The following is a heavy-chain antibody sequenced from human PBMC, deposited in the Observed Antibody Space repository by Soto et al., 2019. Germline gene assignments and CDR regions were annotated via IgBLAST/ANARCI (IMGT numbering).Heavy chain of an antibody. V-gene: IGHV3-23*01. D-gene: IGHD6-19*01. CDR2: ISGSGGST. J-gene: IGHJ6*02. Sequence: PGGSLRLSCAASGFTFSSYAMSWVRQAPGKGLEWVSAISGSGGSTYYADSVKGRFTISRDNFKNTLYLQMNSLRAGDTAVYYCAKVCSSGWYGGMDVWGQGTTVTVSS. CDR3: AKVCSSGWYGGMDV. CDR1: GFTFSSYA.